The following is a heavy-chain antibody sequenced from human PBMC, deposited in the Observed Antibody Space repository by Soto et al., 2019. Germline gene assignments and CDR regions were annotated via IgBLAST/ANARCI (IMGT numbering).Heavy chain of an antibody. CDR1: GYTFTSYG. J-gene: IGHJ5*02. Sequence: ASVKVSCKASGYTFTSYGISWVRQAPGQGLEWMGWVSAYNGNTNYAQKLQGRVTMTTDTSTSTAYMELRSLRSDDTAVYYCAKSTIFGVVPSFDPWGQGTLVTVSS. CDR2: VSAYNGNT. V-gene: IGHV1-18*01. CDR3: AKSTIFGVVPSFDP. D-gene: IGHD3-3*01.